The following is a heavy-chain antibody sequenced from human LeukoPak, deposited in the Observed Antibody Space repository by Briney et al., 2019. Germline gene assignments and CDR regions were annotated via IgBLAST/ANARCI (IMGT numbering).Heavy chain of an antibody. CDR1: GGSISSSSYY. CDR3: ARHRRDYCSGGSCYSRGGYWFDP. J-gene: IGHJ5*02. D-gene: IGHD2-15*01. V-gene: IGHV4-39*01. Sequence: PSETLSLTCTVSGGSISSSSYYWGWIRQPPGKGLEWIGSIYYSGSTYYNPSLKSRVTISVDTSKNQFSLKLSSVTAADTAVYYCARHRRDYCSGGSCYSRGGYWFDPWGQGTLVTVSS. CDR2: IYYSGST.